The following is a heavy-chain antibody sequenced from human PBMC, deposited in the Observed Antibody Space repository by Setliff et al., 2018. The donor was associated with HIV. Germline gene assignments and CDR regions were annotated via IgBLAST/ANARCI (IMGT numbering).Heavy chain of an antibody. Sequence: PGGSLRLSCAASGFTFSSYSMNWVRQAPGKGLEWVSYITSSSRTIYYADSVKGRFTISRDNAKNSLYLQMNSLRAEDTAVYYCARAYNVYDYRFDSSGYDYWGQGTLVTVPQ. CDR2: ITSSSRTI. V-gene: IGHV3-48*01. CDR3: ARAYNVYDYRFDSSGYDY. CDR1: GFTFSSYS. D-gene: IGHD3-22*01. J-gene: IGHJ4*02.